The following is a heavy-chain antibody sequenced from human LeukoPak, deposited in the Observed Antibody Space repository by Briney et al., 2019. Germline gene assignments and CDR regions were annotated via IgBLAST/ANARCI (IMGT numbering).Heavy chain of an antibody. CDR2: INPNSGGT. Sequence: ASVKVSCKASGYTFTGYYMHWVRQAPGQGLEWMGWINPNSGGTNYAQKFQGRVTMTRDTSISTAYMELSRLRSDDTAVYYCARVYCSSTSCYPFDYWGQGTLATVSS. CDR1: GYTFTGYY. V-gene: IGHV1-2*02. J-gene: IGHJ4*02. CDR3: ARVYCSSTSCYPFDY. D-gene: IGHD2-2*01.